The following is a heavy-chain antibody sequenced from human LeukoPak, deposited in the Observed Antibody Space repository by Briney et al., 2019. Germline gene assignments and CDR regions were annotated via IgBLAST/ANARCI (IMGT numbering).Heavy chain of an antibody. CDR2: IYSGGGT. CDR1: GFTPSTKL. Sequence: GGLRTSCAAPGFTPSTKLISLVRQAPRKGVGWVSLIYSGGGTYYADSVKGRFTISRDNSRNTLSLQMNSLRVDDTAVYYCARGFRSVTTWGYFDYWGQGALVTVSS. J-gene: IGHJ4*02. V-gene: IGHV3-66*01. CDR3: ARGFRSVTTWGYFDY. D-gene: IGHD4-17*01.